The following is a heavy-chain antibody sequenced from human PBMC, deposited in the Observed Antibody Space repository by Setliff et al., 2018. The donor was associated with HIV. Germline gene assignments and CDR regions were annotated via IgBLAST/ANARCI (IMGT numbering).Heavy chain of an antibody. V-gene: IGHV4-39*02. CDR3: ARSFSGRYFWSGYYTGPDPKGENAFDI. CDR1: GGSISNSNYF. J-gene: IGHJ3*02. Sequence: SETLSLTCTVSGGSISNSNYFWGWIRQPPGQGLEWIGRIYSSGSTYYQPSLQGRVSMSIDSPKNHFSLRLRYVTAADTAVYYCARSFSGRYFWSGYYTGPDPKGENAFDIWGQGTMVTVSS. CDR2: IYSSGST. D-gene: IGHD3-3*01.